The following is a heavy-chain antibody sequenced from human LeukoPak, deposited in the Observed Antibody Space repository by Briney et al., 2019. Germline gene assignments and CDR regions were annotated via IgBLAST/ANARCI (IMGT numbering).Heavy chain of an antibody. D-gene: IGHD3-16*01. CDR2: IYYSGST. V-gene: IGHV4-59*01. J-gene: IGHJ4*02. Sequence: SETLSLTCTVSGGSISSYYWSWIRQPPAKGLEWIGYIYYSGSTNYNPSLKSRVTMSVDTSKNQFSLKLSSVTAADTAVYYCARYGLAYTYDFWGRGTLVTVSS. CDR1: GGSISSYY. CDR3: ARYGLAYTYDF.